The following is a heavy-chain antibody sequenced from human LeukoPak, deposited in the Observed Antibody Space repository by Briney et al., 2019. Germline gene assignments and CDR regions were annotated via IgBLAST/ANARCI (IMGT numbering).Heavy chain of an antibody. CDR2: IIPIFGTA. CDR1: GGTFSSYA. V-gene: IGHV1-69*06. CDR3: ARDLGYCSGGSCYSGVRDY. D-gene: IGHD2-15*01. J-gene: IGHJ4*02. Sequence: SVKVSCKASGGTFSSYAISWVRQAPGQGLEWMGGIIPIFGTANYAQKFQGRVTITADKSTSTAYMELSSLRSEDTAVYYSARDLGYCSGGSCYSGVRDYWGQGTLVTVSS.